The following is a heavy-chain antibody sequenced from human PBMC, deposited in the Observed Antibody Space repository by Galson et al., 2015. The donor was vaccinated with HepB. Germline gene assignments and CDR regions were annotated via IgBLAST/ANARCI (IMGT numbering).Heavy chain of an antibody. D-gene: IGHD4-23*01. V-gene: IGHV2-70*04. J-gene: IGHJ3*02. Sequence: TLTLTCTISGFSLSTYGMRVSWIRQPPGKALEWLGRIEWDDDKFYSTSLRTRLTISKDTSKNQVVLTMTNVDPVDTATYYCARAYGANDDNAFDIWGQGTVVTVSS. CDR2: IEWDDDK. CDR3: ARAYGANDDNAFDI. CDR1: GFSLSTYGMR.